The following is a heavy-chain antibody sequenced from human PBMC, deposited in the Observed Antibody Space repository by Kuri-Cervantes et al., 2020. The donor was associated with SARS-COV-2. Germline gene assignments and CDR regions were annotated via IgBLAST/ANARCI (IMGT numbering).Heavy chain of an antibody. J-gene: IGHJ4*02. CDR3: AKAYWNYNYFDY. CDR1: GFTFSSYE. D-gene: IGHD1-7*01. Sequence: GESLKISCAASGFTFSSYEMNWVRQAPGKGLEWVSYISSSGSTTYYADSVKGRFTISRDNSKNTLYLQMNSLRAEDTAVYYCAKAYWNYNYFDYWGQGTLVTVSS. CDR2: ISSSGSTT. V-gene: IGHV3-48*03.